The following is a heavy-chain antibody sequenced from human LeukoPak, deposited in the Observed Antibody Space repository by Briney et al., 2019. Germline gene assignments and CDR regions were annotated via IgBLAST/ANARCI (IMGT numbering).Heavy chain of an antibody. CDR3: AREAPDCSSTSCYTFDY. CDR1: GFTFSDYY. V-gene: IGHV3-11*01. J-gene: IGHJ4*02. D-gene: IGHD2-2*02. CDR2: ISSSGSNI. Sequence: GGSLRLSCAASGFTFSDYYMSWIRQAPGKGLEWVSYISSSGSNIYYADSVKGRFTISRDNAKNSLYLQMNSLRAEDTAVYYCAREAPDCSSTSCYTFDYWGQGTLVTVSS.